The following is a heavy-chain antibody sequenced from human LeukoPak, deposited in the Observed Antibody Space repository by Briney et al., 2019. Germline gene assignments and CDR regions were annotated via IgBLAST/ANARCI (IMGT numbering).Heavy chain of an antibody. Sequence: GGSLRLSCAASGFSFSSDIMSWVRQAPGKGLEWVSLIGTSGDTYYADSVKGRFTISRDNSKNTLYLQMNSLRAEDTAVYYCASPIDGYSSSWYSIDYWGQGTLVTVSS. CDR2: IGTSGDT. D-gene: IGHD6-13*01. J-gene: IGHJ4*02. CDR3: ASPIDGYSSSWYSIDY. CDR1: GFSFSSDI. V-gene: IGHV3-23*01.